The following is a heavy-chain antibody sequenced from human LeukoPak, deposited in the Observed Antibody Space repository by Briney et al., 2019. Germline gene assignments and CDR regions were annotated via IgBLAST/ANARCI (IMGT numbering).Heavy chain of an antibody. CDR1: GFTFGDYA. CDR2: ISNSGGST. Sequence: PGGSLRLSCAASGFTFGDYAMHWVRQAPGKGLEWVSAISNSGGSTYYADSVKGRFTISRDNSKNTLYLQMNSLRAEDTAVYYCAKVLQYYYYGMDVWGQGTTVTVSS. V-gene: IGHV3-23*01. CDR3: AKVLQYYYYGMDV. D-gene: IGHD5-24*01. J-gene: IGHJ6*02.